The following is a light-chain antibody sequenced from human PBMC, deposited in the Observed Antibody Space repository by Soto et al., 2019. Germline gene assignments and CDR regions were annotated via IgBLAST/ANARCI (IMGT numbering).Light chain of an antibody. V-gene: IGKV3-11*01. CDR1: QSVRSY. CDR3: QQRRNFSIT. CDR2: DAS. Sequence: EIVLTQSPATLSLSPGERATLSCRASQSVRSYLACYQQKPGQAPRLLIYDASNRATGIAARFSGSGSGTDFTLTISSLEPEDFAVYYRQQRRNFSITFGQGTRLEIK. J-gene: IGKJ5*01.